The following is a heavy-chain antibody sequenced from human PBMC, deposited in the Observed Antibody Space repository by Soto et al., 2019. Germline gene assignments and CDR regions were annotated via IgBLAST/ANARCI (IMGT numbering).Heavy chain of an antibody. V-gene: IGHV3-33*01. J-gene: IGHJ4*02. CDR3: ARFPRDGYKLYEYYFDY. Sequence: QVQLVESGGGVVQPGRSLRLSCAASGFTFSSYGMHWVRQAPGKGLEWVAVIWYDGSNKYYADSVKGRFTISRDNSKNTLYLQMNSLRAEDTAVYYCARFPRDGYKLYEYYFDYWGQGTLVTVSS. CDR2: IWYDGSNK. D-gene: IGHD5-12*01. CDR1: GFTFSSYG.